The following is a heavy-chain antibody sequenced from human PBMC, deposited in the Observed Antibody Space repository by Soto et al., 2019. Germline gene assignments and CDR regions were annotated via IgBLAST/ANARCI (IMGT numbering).Heavy chain of an antibody. V-gene: IGHV3-23*01. CDR2: ISAGGGST. D-gene: IGHD4-17*01. J-gene: IGHJ3*02. Sequence: GGSLRLYYVASGFTFSTYAMNWVRQAPGKGLEWVSAISAGGGSTYYADSVKGRFNISRDNSITTLFMQMSSLRPEDTAVYYCAHPRGYGVFDAYDIWGQGAMVTVSS. CDR1: GFTFSTYA. CDR3: AHPRGYGVFDAYDI.